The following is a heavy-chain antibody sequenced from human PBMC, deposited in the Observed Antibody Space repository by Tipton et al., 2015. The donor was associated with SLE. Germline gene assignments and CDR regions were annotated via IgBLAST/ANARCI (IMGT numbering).Heavy chain of an antibody. CDR2: IYYSGST. D-gene: IGHD6-13*01. Sequence: TLSLTCTVSGGSISSYYWSWIRQPPGKGLEWIRYIYYSGSTNYNPPLKSRVTISVDTSKNHFSLKLSSVTAADTAVYYCARVERAARGFDYWGQGTLVTVSS. J-gene: IGHJ4*02. CDR3: ARVERAARGFDY. CDR1: GGSISSYY. V-gene: IGHV4-59*01.